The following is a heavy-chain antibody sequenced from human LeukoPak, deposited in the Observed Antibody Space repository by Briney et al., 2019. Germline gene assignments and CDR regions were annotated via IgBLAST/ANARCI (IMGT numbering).Heavy chain of an antibody. J-gene: IGHJ4*02. CDR1: GFTFSTFE. CDR3: ARGGSATYWCDY. V-gene: IGHV3-48*03. CDR2: IGTSGSPI. D-gene: IGHD3-10*01. Sequence: PGGSLRLSCVASGFTFSTFEMNWVRQAPGKGLEWVSYIGTSGSPISYADSVKGRFTIPRDNAKNSLYLQMNSLRAEDTAVYYCARGGSATYWCDYWGQGTLVTVSS.